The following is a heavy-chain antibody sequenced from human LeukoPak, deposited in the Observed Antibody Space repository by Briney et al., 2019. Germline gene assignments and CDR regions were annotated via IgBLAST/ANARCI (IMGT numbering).Heavy chain of an antibody. V-gene: IGHV1-2*02. D-gene: IGHD2-15*01. CDR2: INPNSGGT. CDR3: ARGYCSGGSCNPFDY. Sequence: ASVKVSRKASGYTFTGYYMHWVRQAPGQGLEWMGWINPNSGGTNYAQKFQGRVTMTRDTSISTAYMELSRLRSDDTAVYYCARGYCSGGSCNPFDYWGQGTLVTVSS. J-gene: IGHJ4*02. CDR1: GYTFTGYY.